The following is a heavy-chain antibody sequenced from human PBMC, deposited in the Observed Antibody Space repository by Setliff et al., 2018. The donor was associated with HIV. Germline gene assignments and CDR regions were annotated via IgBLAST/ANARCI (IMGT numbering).Heavy chain of an antibody. J-gene: IGHJ5*01. D-gene: IGHD3-16*01. CDR1: GGSISSSSYY. Sequence: PSETLSLTCTVSGGSISSSSYYWGWIRQPAGNGLEWIGSMDSSGNTYYSPSLRSRVTLSLDTSKNHISLHLSPVTAEDSDVYYCGRTREYRFGFGLGQFDPWGQGTLVTVSS. V-gene: IGHV4-39*07. CDR2: MDSSGNT. CDR3: GRTREYRFGFGLGQFDP.